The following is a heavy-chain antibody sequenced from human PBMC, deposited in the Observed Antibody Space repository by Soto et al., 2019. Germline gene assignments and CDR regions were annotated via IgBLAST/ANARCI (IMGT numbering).Heavy chain of an antibody. Sequence: PGGSLRLSCAASGFTFSSYAMHWVRQAPGKGLEWVAVISYDGSNKYYADSVKGRFTISRDNSKNTLYLQMNSLRAEDTAVYYCARQLVRNKHKSIDYWGQEPWSPSPQ. CDR3: ARQLVRNKHKSIDY. CDR2: ISYDGSNK. CDR1: GFTFSSYA. V-gene: IGHV3-30-3*01. D-gene: IGHD6-6*01. J-gene: IGHJ4*01.